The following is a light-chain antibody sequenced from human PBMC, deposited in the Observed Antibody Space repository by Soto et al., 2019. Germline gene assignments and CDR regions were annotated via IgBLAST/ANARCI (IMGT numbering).Light chain of an antibody. CDR1: QSVTSSY. J-gene: IGKJ1*01. Sequence: EIVLTQSPGTLSLSPCERATLSCRASQSVTSSYLAWWQQKPGQAPRLLIYGASSRATGIPDRFSGSGSGTDFTLTISRLEPEDFAVYFCQQYGSSPTTFGQGTKVDIK. CDR2: GAS. CDR3: QQYGSSPTT. V-gene: IGKV3-20*01.